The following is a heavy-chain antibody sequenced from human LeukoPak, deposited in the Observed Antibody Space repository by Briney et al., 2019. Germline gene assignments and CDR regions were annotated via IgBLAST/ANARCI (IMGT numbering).Heavy chain of an antibody. V-gene: IGHV4-59*01. D-gene: IGHD1-26*01. CDR2: IYYSGST. J-gene: IGHJ6*02. CDR1: GGSITSYY. CDR3: ARGIVGATYYYYYGMDV. Sequence: SETLSLTCTVSGGSITSYYWSGIRQPPGKGLEWIGYIYYSGSTNYNPSLKSRVTISVDTSKNQFSLKLSSVTAADTAVYYCARGIVGATYYYYYGMDVWGQGTTVTVSS.